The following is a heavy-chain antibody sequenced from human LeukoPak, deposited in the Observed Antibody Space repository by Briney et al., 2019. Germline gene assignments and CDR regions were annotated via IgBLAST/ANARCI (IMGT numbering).Heavy chain of an antibody. V-gene: IGHV4-39*07. CDR3: ARNYYGPGSYYQDY. J-gene: IGHJ4*02. CDR1: GGSISSRSYY. Sequence: PSETLSLTCTVSGGSISSRSYYWGWIHQPPGKGLEWIGTIYYSGSTYYNPSLKSRVTISVDTSKNQFSLKLSSVTAADTAVYYCARNYYGPGSYYQDYWGQGTLVTVSS. D-gene: IGHD3-10*01. CDR2: IYYSGST.